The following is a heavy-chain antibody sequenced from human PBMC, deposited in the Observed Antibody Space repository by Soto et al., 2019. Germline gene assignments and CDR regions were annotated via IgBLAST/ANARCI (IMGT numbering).Heavy chain of an antibody. J-gene: IGHJ5*02. D-gene: IGHD3-9*01. CDR2: IYYSGST. Sequence: SETLSLTCTVSGGSISSYYWSWIRQPPGKGLEWIGYIYYSGSTNYNPSLKSRVTISVDTSKNQFSLKLSSVTAADTAVYYCARAFFRYGFDPWGQGTLVTVSS. CDR1: GGSISSYY. V-gene: IGHV4-59*01. CDR3: ARAFFRYGFDP.